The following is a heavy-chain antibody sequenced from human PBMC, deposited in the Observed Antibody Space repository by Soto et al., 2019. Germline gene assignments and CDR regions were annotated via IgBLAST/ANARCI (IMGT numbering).Heavy chain of an antibody. V-gene: IGHV3-30-3*01. CDR1: GFTFSPYV. D-gene: IGHD3-22*01. J-gene: IGHJ4*02. CDR2: MSSDGTYK. Sequence: QVQLVESGGGVVQPGRSLRLSCSASGFTFSPYVLHWVRQAPGKGLEWVAVMSSDGTYKYYADSVKGRFTISRDNSQNTMYLRMTSPKAEDTAAFYCARGRTMGVVVEDYFAYWGQGTLVTVSS. CDR3: ARGRTMGVVVEDYFAY.